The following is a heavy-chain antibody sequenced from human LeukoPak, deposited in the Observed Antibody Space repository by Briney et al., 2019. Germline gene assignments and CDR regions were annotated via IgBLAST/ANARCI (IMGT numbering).Heavy chain of an antibody. V-gene: IGHV3-73*01. CDR2: IRSKANSYAT. Sequence: GGSLRLSCAASGFTFSGSAMPWVRQASGKGLEWVGRIRSKANSYATAYAASVKGRFTISRDDSKNTAYLQMNSLKTEDTAVYYCTSGHGGLHYYGMDVWGQGTTVTVSS. D-gene: IGHD4-23*01. CDR1: GFTFSGSA. J-gene: IGHJ6*02. CDR3: TSGHGGLHYYGMDV.